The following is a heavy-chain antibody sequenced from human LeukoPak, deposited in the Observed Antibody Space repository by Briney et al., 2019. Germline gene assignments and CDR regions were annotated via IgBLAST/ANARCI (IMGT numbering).Heavy chain of an antibody. CDR2: IYSGTT. Sequence: SETLSLTCTVSGASISSYFWSWIRQPPGKGLEWIGYIYSGTTNYNPPLESRVTISADTSKNQFSLKLTSVTAADTAVYYCAGHDVIQAFQRGMDVWGQGATVTVSS. V-gene: IGHV4-59*08. CDR3: AGHDVIQAFQRGMDV. J-gene: IGHJ6*02. D-gene: IGHD2/OR15-2a*01. CDR1: GASISSYF.